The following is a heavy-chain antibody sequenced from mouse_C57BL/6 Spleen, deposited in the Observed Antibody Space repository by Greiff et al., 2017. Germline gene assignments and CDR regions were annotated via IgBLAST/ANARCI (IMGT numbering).Heavy chain of an antibody. CDR1: GFNIKDDY. D-gene: IGHD1-1*01. V-gene: IGHV14-4*01. CDR2: IDPENGDT. J-gene: IGHJ2*01. CDR3: TTSTVVARDFDY. Sequence: VQLKESGAELVRPGASVKLSCTASGFNIKDDYMHWVKQRPEQGLEWIGWIDPENGDTEYASKFQGKATITADTSSNTAYLQLSSLTSGDTAVYYCTTSTVVARDFDYWGQGTTLTVSS.